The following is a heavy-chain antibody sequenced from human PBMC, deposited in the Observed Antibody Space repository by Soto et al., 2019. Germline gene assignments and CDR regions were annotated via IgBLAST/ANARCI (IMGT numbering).Heavy chain of an antibody. Sequence: HVQMEQSGAQVKKPGASVKVSCKPSGNTFSSYYIQWVRQAPEQGLEWMGMINPIGGSTSYAQKFQGRVTMTRDTSRTTVYMELSSLTSDDTAVYYCALTDSGGGPGGDWGQGTRVIVSS. CDR1: GNTFSSYY. D-gene: IGHD3-16*01. CDR2: INPIGGST. V-gene: IGHV1-46*01. J-gene: IGHJ4*02. CDR3: ALTDSGGGPGGD.